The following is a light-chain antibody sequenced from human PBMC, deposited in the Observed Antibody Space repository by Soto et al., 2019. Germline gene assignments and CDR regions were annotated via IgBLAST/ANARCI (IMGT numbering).Light chain of an antibody. J-gene: IGKJ4*01. CDR3: QQSYINPLT. CDR2: AAS. Sequence: DIQMTQSPSSLSAFVGDRVTITCRASQSITSYLNWYQQKPGKAPKLLIYAASSLQSGVPSRFSGSGSGTDFTLTISSLQPEDFATYYCQQSYINPLTFGGGTKVDIK. V-gene: IGKV1-39*01. CDR1: QSITSY.